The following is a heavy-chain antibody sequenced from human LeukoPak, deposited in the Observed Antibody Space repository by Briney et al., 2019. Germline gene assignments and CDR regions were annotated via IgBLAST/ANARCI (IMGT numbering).Heavy chain of an antibody. V-gene: IGHV3-23*01. Sequence: PGGSLRLSCAASGFTFSNHAMSWVRQAPGKGLQWVSAISGGGVAIYYADSVKGRFTISRDNSKNTLYLQMNSLRAEDTAVYYCAKVRERYNWNDRYYFDYWGQGTLVTVSS. CDR3: AKVRERYNWNDRYYFDY. CDR2: ISGGGVAI. J-gene: IGHJ4*02. CDR1: GFTFSNHA. D-gene: IGHD1-20*01.